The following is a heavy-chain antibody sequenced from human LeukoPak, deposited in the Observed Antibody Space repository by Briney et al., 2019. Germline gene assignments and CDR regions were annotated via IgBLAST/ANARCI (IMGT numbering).Heavy chain of an antibody. CDR3: TRGRRRDPTGSSYYYGMDV. J-gene: IGHJ6*02. V-gene: IGHV1-69*13. CDR1: GGTFSSYA. D-gene: IGHD1-1*01. Sequence: ASVKVSCKASGGTFSSYAISWVRQAPGQGLEWMGGIIPIFGTANYAQKFQGRVTITADESTSTAYMELSSLRSEDTAVYYCTRGRRRDPTGSSYYYGMDVWGQGTTVAVSS. CDR2: IIPIFGTA.